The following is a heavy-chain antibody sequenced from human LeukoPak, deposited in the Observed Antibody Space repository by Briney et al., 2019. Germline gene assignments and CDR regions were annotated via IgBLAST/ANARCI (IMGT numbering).Heavy chain of an antibody. D-gene: IGHD5-18*01. V-gene: IGHV3-23*01. CDR1: GFTFTNYA. CDR3: AKEGRYTYGYVDY. J-gene: IGHJ4*02. CDR2: ITGSGGSS. Sequence: GGSLRLSCAASGFTFTNYAMSWDRQAPGKGLEWVSSITGSGGSSYYADSVKDRFTISRDTSKNTLYLQLNSLRAEDTAVYYCAKEGRYTYGYVDYWGQGTLVTVSS.